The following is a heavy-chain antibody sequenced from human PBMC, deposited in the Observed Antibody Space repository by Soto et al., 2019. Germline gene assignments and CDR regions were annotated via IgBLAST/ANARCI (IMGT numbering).Heavy chain of an antibody. CDR1: GGSFSGYY. Sequence: SETLSLTCAVYGGSFSGYYWSWIRQPPGKGLEWIGEINHSGSTNYNPSLKSRVTISVDTSKNQFSLKLSSVTAADTAVYYCARENYYYYGMDVWGQGTTVTVSS. CDR2: INHSGST. J-gene: IGHJ6*02. CDR3: ARENYYYYGMDV. V-gene: IGHV4-34*01.